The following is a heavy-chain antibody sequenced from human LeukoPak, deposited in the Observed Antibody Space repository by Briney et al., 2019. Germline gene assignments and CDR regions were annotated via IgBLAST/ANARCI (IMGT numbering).Heavy chain of an antibody. CDR3: ARARSPSSGYLLRDHNWFDP. Sequence: QSGGSLRLSCAASGYTFDDYAMHWVRQAPGKGLEWVSGISWNSGSIGYADSVKGRFTISRDNSKNTLYLQMNSLRAEDTAVYYCARARSPSSGYLLRDHNWFDPWGQGTLVTVSS. CDR2: ISWNSGSI. D-gene: IGHD3-22*01. CDR1: GYTFDDYA. V-gene: IGHV3-9*01. J-gene: IGHJ5*02.